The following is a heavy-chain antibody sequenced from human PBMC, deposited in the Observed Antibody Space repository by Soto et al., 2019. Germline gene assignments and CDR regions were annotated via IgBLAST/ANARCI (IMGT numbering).Heavy chain of an antibody. CDR3: ARADFNGSWYGYYYYGMDV. D-gene: IGHD6-13*01. V-gene: IGHV1-46*01. CDR2: INPSGGST. CDR1: GYTFTSYY. J-gene: IGHJ6*02. Sequence: ASVKVSCKASGYTFTSYYMHWVRQAPGQGLEWMGIINPSGGSTSYAQKFQGRVTMTRDTSTSTVYMELSSLRSEDTAVYYRARADFNGSWYGYYYYGMDVWGQGTTVTVS.